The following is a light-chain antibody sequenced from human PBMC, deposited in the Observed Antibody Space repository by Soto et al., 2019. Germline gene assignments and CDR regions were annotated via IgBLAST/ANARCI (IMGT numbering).Light chain of an antibody. CDR2: DDD. V-gene: IGLV3-21*02. CDR3: AAWDDSLRGWV. Sequence: SYELTQPPSVSVAPGQTARITCGGNDIARKTVHWYQQKPGQAPVLVVYDDDERPSGIPERFSGSKSGTSASLAISGLRSEDEADYYCAAWDDSLRGWVFGGGTKLTVL. J-gene: IGLJ3*02. CDR1: DIARKT.